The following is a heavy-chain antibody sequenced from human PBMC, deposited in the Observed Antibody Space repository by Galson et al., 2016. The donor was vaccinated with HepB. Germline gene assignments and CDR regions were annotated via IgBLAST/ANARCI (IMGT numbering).Heavy chain of an antibody. V-gene: IGHV3-33*06. CDR1: GFTFSNYG. Sequence: SLRLSCAVSGFTFSNYGMHWVHQAPGKGLEWVAVIWYDGINKYYRDSVKGRFAISRDDSKNTLYLQMNSLGVDDTAMYYCTKWGTGLGDEEGDYWGQGTLVTVSS. CDR3: TKWGTGLGDEEGDY. D-gene: IGHD1-1*01. J-gene: IGHJ4*02. CDR2: IWYDGINK.